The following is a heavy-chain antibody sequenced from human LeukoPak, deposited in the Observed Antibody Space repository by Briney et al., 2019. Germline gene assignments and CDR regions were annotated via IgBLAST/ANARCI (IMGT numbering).Heavy chain of an antibody. Sequence: ASVEVSCKASGYTFTTYGISWVRQAPGQGLEWMGWISSYNGNTNYAQKLQGRVTMTTDTSTGTAYMELRSLISDDTAVYYCARGDYGDYWGQGTLVTVSS. CDR1: GYTFTTYG. CDR3: ARGDYGDY. J-gene: IGHJ4*02. V-gene: IGHV1-18*01. CDR2: ISSYNGNT.